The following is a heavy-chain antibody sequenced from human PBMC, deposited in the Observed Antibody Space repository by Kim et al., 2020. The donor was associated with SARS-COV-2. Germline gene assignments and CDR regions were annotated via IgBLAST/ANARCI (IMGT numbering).Heavy chain of an antibody. CDR3: TRFHGGATSEVPDY. J-gene: IGHJ4*02. Sequence: YNPSLKSRVTMSVETSRNQFSLQLTSVTAADAAVYYCTRFHGGATSEVPDYWGQGILVTVSS. V-gene: IGHV4-4*07. D-gene: IGHD2-15*01.